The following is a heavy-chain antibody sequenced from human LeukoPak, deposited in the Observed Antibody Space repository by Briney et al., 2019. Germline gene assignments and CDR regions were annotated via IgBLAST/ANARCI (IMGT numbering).Heavy chain of an antibody. Sequence: SETLSLTCAVYGGSFSSYYWSWIRQPPGKGLEWIGEINHSGSTNYNPSLKSRVTISVDPSKNQFSLKLSSVTAADMAVYYCARAWAYYDFWSGYYMRGARSNWFDPWGQGTLVTVSS. CDR3: ARAWAYYDFWSGYYMRGARSNWFDP. J-gene: IGHJ5*02. V-gene: IGHV4-34*01. CDR1: GGSFSSYY. CDR2: INHSGST. D-gene: IGHD3-3*01.